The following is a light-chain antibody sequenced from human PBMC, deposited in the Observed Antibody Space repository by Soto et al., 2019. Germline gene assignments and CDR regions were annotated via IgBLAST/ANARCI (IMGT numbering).Light chain of an antibody. CDR2: DAS. Sequence: EIVLTQSPATLSLSPGERATLSCRASQSVSSYLAWYQQKPGQAPRLLIYDASNRATGIPVRFSGSGSGTDFTLTISSLEPEDFAVYYCQQRWTFGGGTKVEIK. J-gene: IGKJ4*01. V-gene: IGKV3-11*01. CDR3: QQRWT. CDR1: QSVSSY.